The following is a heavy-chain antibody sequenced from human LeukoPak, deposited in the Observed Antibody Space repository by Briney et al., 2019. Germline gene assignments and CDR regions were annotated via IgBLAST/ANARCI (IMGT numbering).Heavy chain of an antibody. V-gene: IGHV4-39*01. CDR3: ARQELVAPTAFDI. D-gene: IGHD5-12*01. Sequence: SETPSLTRTVSCGSIRSSSYYWGWIPPPPGKGLEGVGSIYYSGSTYYNPSLKSRVTISVDTSKNQFSLKLSSVTAADTAVYYCARQELVAPTAFDIWGQGTMVTVSS. CDR2: IYYSGST. J-gene: IGHJ3*02. CDR1: CGSIRSSSYY.